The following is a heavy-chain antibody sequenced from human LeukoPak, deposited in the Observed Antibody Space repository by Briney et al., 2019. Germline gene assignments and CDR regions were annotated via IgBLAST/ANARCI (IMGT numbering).Heavy chain of an antibody. CDR3: TRYPRALDY. CDR2: ISYTGTI. V-gene: IGHV3-48*01. J-gene: IGHJ4*02. Sequence: GGSLRLSCAASGFTFSSYSMNWVRQAPGKGLEWVSYISYTGTIYYADSVKGRFTISRDNAKNSLYPHMNSLRAEDTAVYYCTRYPRALDYWGQGTLVTVSS. CDR1: GFTFSSYS.